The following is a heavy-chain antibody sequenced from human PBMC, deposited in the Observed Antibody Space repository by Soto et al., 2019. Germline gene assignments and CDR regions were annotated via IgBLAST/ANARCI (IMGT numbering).Heavy chain of an antibody. J-gene: IGHJ6*02. CDR1: GFTFSCYE. V-gene: IGHV3-48*03. Sequence: GGSLRLSCAVSGFTFSCYEMNWVRQAPGKGLEWVSYIGTSGKTIYYADSVRGRFTISRDNAKNSLYLQMNSLRAEDTAVYFCARDPAIYSGKFDYGLDVWGRGTTVTVSS. CDR2: IGTSGKTI. D-gene: IGHD4-4*01. CDR3: ARDPAIYSGKFDYGLDV.